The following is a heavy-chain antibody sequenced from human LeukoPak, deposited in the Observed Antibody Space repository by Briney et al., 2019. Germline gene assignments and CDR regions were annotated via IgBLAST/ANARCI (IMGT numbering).Heavy chain of an antibody. CDR2: IYPGDSDT. J-gene: IGHJ4*02. CDR3: ARVDTAMVSYFDY. D-gene: IGHD5-18*01. V-gene: IGHV5-51*01. Sequence: GESLKISCKGSGYSFTSYWIGWVRQMPGKSLEWMGIIYPGDSDTRYSPSFQGQVTISADKSISTAYLQWSSLKASVTAMYYCARVDTAMVSYFDYWGQGTLVTVSS. CDR1: GYSFTSYW.